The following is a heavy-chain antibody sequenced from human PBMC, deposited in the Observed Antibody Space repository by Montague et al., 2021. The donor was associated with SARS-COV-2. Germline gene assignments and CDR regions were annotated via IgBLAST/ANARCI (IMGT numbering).Heavy chain of an antibody. J-gene: IGHJ6*02. CDR2: VYYTGRT. CDR3: ARHKRVVEREPLGGMDV. V-gene: IGHV4-39*01. Sequence: SETLSLTCTVSGGSVRSAIYYWGWIRQPPEKGLEWIGRVYYTGRTSYNSSLMGRVTISVDTSQNQFSLKLNSVTAADTAVYFCARHKRVVEREPLGGMDVWGQGTRVIVSS. CDR1: GGSVRSAIYY. D-gene: IGHD1-26*01.